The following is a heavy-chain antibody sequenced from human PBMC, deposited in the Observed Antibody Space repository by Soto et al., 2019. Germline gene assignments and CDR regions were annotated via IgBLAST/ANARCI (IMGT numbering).Heavy chain of an antibody. V-gene: IGHV3-48*01. J-gene: IGHJ3*02. Sequence: EVQLVESGGGLVQPGGSLRLSCAASGFTFSSYSTNWVRQAPGKGLEWVSYISSSSSTIYYADSVKGRFTISRDNAKNSLYLQMNSLRAEDTAVYYCARGSAYDILTGYWSDAFDIWGQGTMVTVSS. CDR2: ISSSSSTI. CDR1: GFTFSSYS. CDR3: ARGSAYDILTGYWSDAFDI. D-gene: IGHD3-9*01.